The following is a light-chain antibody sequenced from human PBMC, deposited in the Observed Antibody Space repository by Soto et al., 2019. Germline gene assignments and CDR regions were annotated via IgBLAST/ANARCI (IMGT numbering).Light chain of an antibody. V-gene: IGLV2-23*01. CDR1: SSDVGSHNL. CDR2: EGS. CDR3: CSYAGISTWV. J-gene: IGLJ3*02. Sequence: QSALTQPASVSGSPGQSITISCTGTSSDVGSHNLVSWYQQHPGKAPKLMIYEGSERPSGVSNRFSGSKSGNTASLTISGLQAEDEADYYCCSYAGISTWVFGGGTKLTVL.